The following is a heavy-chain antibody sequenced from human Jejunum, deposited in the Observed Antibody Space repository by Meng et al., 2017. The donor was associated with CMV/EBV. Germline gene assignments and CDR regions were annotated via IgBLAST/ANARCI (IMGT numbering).Heavy chain of an antibody. CDR3: AGDYSNYIWRN. Sequence: GSNCSINNDGYSWPLIRQHPGDDLEWIGYIYYSRSTYYTPSLESRLTISLDTSNTQFSLKLRSVTAADTAVYYCAGDYSNYIWRNWGQGTLVTVSS. CDR1: NCSINNDGYS. CDR2: IYYSRST. J-gene: IGHJ4*02. D-gene: IGHD4-11*01. V-gene: IGHV4-31*02.